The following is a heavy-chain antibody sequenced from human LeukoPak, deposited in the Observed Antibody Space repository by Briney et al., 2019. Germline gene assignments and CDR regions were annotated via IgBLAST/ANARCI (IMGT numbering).Heavy chain of an antibody. CDR1: GYTFTGYY. J-gene: IGHJ4*02. Sequence: ASVKVSCKASGYTFTGYYMHWVRQAPGQGLEWMGWIKPNGGGANFAQKFQGRVTMTRDTSISTAYMELSRLRSDDTAVYYCARDPDYGSGSYHFYYFDHWGRGTLVTVSS. V-gene: IGHV1-2*02. D-gene: IGHD3-10*01. CDR2: IKPNGGGA. CDR3: ARDPDYGSGSYHFYYFDH.